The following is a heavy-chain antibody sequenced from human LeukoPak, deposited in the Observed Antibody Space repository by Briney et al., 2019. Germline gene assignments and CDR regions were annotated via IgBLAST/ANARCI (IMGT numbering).Heavy chain of an antibody. CDR1: GFTFSNYA. CDR2: IRGSGSSK. Sequence: PGGSLRLSCAASGFTFSNYAMTWVRQAPGKGLEWVSGIRGSGSSKYYADSVKGRFTISRDNSKNTLHLQMNSLRAEDTAVYYCTKGGSYAPLDYWGQGTLVTVSS. V-gene: IGHV3-23*01. CDR3: TKGGSYAPLDY. J-gene: IGHJ4*02. D-gene: IGHD1-26*01.